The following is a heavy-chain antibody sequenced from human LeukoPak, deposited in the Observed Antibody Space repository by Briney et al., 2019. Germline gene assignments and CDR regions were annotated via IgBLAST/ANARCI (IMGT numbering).Heavy chain of an antibody. D-gene: IGHD2-2*01. J-gene: IGHJ4*02. V-gene: IGHV3-7*01. CDR1: GFTFSIYW. Sequence: GGSLRLFCAASGFTFSIYWMTLARQPPGKALEWVANKKNDRRAKSYGDSVKGRFTISRDNTKNSLYLQMHSLRAEDTAVYYCARVIVLVEAASDHFDYWGQGTPATVHS. CDR2: KKNDRRAK. CDR3: ARVIVLVEAASDHFDY.